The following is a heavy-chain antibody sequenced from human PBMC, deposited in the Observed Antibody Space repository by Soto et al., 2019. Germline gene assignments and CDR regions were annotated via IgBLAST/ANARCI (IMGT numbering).Heavy chain of an antibody. V-gene: IGHV3-23*01. CDR2: ISASSGKI. CDR1: GFTSGT. J-gene: IGHJ6*02. D-gene: IGHD1-26*01. CDR3: TQWDGYADV. Sequence: EVLLLESGGGLVQPGGSLRLSCAASGFTSGTTWVRQTLGRGLEWVSGISASSGKIFYAESVRGRFTISKDNSKNTLYLQMDSLRDDDTAIYFCTQWDGYADVWGQGTTVIVSS.